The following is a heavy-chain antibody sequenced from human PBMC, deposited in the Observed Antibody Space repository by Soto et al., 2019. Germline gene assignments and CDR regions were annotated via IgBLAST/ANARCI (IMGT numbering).Heavy chain of an antibody. D-gene: IGHD3-10*01. CDR2: IWYDGSNK. CDR3: ARDRHSFWFGELQYNWFDP. J-gene: IGHJ5*02. Sequence: GGSLRLSCAASGFTFSSCGMHWVRQAPGKGLEWVAVIWYDGSNKYYADSVKGRFTISRDNSKNTLYLQMNSLRAEDTAVYYCARDRHSFWFGELQYNWFDPWGQGTLVTVSS. CDR1: GFTFSSCG. V-gene: IGHV3-33*01.